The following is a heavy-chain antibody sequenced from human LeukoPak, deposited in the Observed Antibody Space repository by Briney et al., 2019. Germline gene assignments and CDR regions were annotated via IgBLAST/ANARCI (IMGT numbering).Heavy chain of an antibody. D-gene: IGHD2-21*02. CDR1: GYSISSGYD. V-gene: IGHV4-38-2*02. J-gene: IGHJ4*02. Sequence: SETLSLTCSVSGYSISSGYDWGWIRQSLEKGLEWIASIHFSGASYYNPSLKSRVTISVDTSKNQFSLKLSSVTAADTAVYYCAGGLAYCGGDCYSGPTDYWGQGTLVTVSS. CDR3: AGGLAYCGGDCYSGPTDY. CDR2: IHFSGAS.